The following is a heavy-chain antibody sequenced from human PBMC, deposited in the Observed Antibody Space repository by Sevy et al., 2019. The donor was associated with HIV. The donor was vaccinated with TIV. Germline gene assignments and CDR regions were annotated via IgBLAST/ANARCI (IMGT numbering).Heavy chain of an antibody. CDR3: ASGMSAYCGGDCYYY. CDR1: GGSISSGSYY. Sequence: SETLSLTCTVSGGSISSGSYYWSWIRQPPGKGLEWIGYIYYSGCTNYNPSLKSRVTISVDTSKNQFSLKLCSVTAADTAVYYCASGMSAYCGGDCYYYWGQGTLVTVSS. V-gene: IGHV4-61*01. J-gene: IGHJ4*02. CDR2: IYYSGCT. D-gene: IGHD2-21*01.